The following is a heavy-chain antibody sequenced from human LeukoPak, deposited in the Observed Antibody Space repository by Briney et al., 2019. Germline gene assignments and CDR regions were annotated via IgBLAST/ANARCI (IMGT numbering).Heavy chain of an antibody. CDR2: IYYSGST. CDR3: ARSYCSSTSCYASGYLDY. Sequence: PSETLSLTCTVSGGSINSGNYYWGWIRQPPGKGLKWIGSIYYSGSTYFNPSLKSRVTISVDTSKNQFSLKLSSVTAADTAVYYCARSYCSSTSCYASGYLDYWGQGTLVTASS. D-gene: IGHD2-2*01. J-gene: IGHJ4*02. CDR1: GGSINSGNYY. V-gene: IGHV4-39*01.